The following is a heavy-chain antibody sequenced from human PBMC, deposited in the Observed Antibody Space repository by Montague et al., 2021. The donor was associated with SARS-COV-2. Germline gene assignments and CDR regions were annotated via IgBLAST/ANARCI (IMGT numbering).Heavy chain of an antibody. CDR2: ISSSGSSI. D-gene: IGHD3-22*01. V-gene: IGHV3-48*03. Sequence: SLRLSCAASGFTFSSYEMNWVRQAPGKGLEWVSYISSSGSSIYYVDSVKGRFTITRDNAKNSLYLQMNSLRDEDTAVYYCAREGYYDSSGYPLSYWGQGTLVTVSS. CDR1: GFTFSSYE. CDR3: AREGYYDSSGYPLSY. J-gene: IGHJ1*01.